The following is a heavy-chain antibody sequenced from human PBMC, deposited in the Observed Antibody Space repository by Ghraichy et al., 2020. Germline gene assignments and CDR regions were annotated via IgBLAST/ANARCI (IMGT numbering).Heavy chain of an antibody. CDR2: ISSSGSSI. CDR3: AKTGGSVGY. J-gene: IGHJ4*02. Sequence: WGSLRLSCAASGFTFSDHYMSWIRQAPGKGLEWVSYISSSGSSIYYADSVKGRFTISRDNANNSLFLQMNTLRADDTAVYYCAKTGGSVGYWGQGTLVTVSS. D-gene: IGHD2-15*01. V-gene: IGHV3-11*01. CDR1: GFTFSDHY.